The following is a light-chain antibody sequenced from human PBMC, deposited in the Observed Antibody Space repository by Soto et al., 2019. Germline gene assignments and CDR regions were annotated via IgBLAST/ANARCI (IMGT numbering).Light chain of an antibody. CDR1: SSDVGAYNF. J-gene: IGLJ1*01. V-gene: IGLV2-14*03. CDR2: NVY. CDR3: SSYTVSRTYV. Sequence: QSALTQPASVSGSPGQSITISCTGTSSDVGAYNFVSWHQQHPGKAPKLMIYNVYDRPSGISYRFSGSKSGNTASPTISGLQGEDEADYYCSSYTVSRTYVFGTGTKLTVL.